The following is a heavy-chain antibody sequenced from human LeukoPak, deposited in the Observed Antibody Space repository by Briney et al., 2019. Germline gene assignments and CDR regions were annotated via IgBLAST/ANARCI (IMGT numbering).Heavy chain of an antibody. CDR3: AAASMAPSFDY. V-gene: IGHV3-23*01. CDR2: ISGSGGST. J-gene: IGHJ4*02. D-gene: IGHD6-13*01. Sequence: PGGSLRLSCAASGFTFSSYAISWVRQAPGKGLEWVSAISGSGGSTYYADSVKGRFTISRDNYKNTLYLQMNSLRAEDTAVYYCAAASMAPSFDYWGQGTLVTVSS. CDR1: GFTFSSYA.